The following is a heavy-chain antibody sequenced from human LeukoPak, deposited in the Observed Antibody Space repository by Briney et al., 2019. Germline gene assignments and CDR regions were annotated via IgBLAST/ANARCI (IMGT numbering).Heavy chain of an antibody. V-gene: IGHV3-48*03. J-gene: IGHJ6*02. CDR2: ITNNGTTI. D-gene: IGHD6-19*01. Sequence: PGGSLRLSCAASGFTFSSYAMNWVRQAAGKVLEWVSYITNNGTTIYYADSVKGRFTISRDNAENSLYLQMNSLRAEDTAIYYCARDQWLAYYYHGMDVWGQGTTVTVSS. CDR3: ARDQWLAYYYHGMDV. CDR1: GFTFSSYA.